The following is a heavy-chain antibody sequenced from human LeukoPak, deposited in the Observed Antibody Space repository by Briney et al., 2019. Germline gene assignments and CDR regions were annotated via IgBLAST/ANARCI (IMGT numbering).Heavy chain of an antibody. CDR3: GAYYDFWSGYYGPYYYYYMDV. CDR1: GFAFGSYA. D-gene: IGHD3-3*01. CDR2: ISHDGDNT. J-gene: IGHJ6*03. Sequence: PGRSLRLSCEASGFAFGSYAMHWVRQAPGRGLEWVAVISHDGDNTNSGESVRGRFTLSRDNLKNTLYLQMNSLRAEDTAVYYCGAYYDFWSGYYGPYYYYYMDVWGKGTTVTVSS. V-gene: IGHV3-30-3*01.